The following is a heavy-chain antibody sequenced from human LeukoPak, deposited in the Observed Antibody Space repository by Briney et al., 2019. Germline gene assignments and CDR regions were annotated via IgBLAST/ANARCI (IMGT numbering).Heavy chain of an antibody. Sequence: SQTLSLTCAISGDSVSSNSAAWNWIMQSPSRGLEWLGRTYYRYKWYNDYAVSVKSRITINPDTSKNQFSLQLNSVTPEDTAVYYCARGTGSYYLFDYWGQGTLVTVSS. CDR1: GDSVSSNSAA. CDR2: TYYRYKWYN. CDR3: ARGTGSYYLFDY. V-gene: IGHV6-1*01. D-gene: IGHD3-10*01. J-gene: IGHJ4*02.